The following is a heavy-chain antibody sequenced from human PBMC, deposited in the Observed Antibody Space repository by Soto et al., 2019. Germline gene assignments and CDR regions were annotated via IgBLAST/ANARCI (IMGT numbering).Heavy chain of an antibody. D-gene: IGHD2-21*02. CDR1: GFSFSRYA. V-gene: IGHV3-23*01. CDR2: ITGSGGTI. CDR3: AKDDVAGDGLWLVSD. J-gene: IGHJ4*02. Sequence: DVQILEFGGGLVQPGGSLRLSCAASGFSFSRYAMIWVRQAPGKGQEWVAGITGSGGTIEYAASVKGRFTISRDNSKNTVDLQMKSLRAEDTAMYYCAKDDVAGDGLWLVSDWGQGTLVTVS.